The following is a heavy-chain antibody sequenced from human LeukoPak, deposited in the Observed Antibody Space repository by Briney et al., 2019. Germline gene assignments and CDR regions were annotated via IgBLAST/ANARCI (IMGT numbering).Heavy chain of an antibody. CDR2: ISGSGGST. CDR3: ARLPLTERRHFEY. D-gene: IGHD2-21*02. Sequence: GGSLRLSCAASGFTFSTYAMSWVRQAPGKGLEWVSAISGSGGSTYYADSVKGRFTISRDNSKNTLYLQMNSLRAEDTAVYYCARLPLTERRHFEYWGQGTLVTVSS. J-gene: IGHJ4*02. CDR1: GFTFSTYA. V-gene: IGHV3-23*01.